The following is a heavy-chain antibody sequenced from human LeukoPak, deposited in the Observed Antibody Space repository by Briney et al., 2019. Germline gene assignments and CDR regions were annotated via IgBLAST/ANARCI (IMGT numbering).Heavy chain of an antibody. Sequence: SETLSLTCTVSGGSISSYYWSWIRQPPGKGLEWIGYIYTSGSTDYNPSLKSRVTISVDTSKNQFSLKLSSVTAADTAVYYCARQSGSGWYYFDYWGQGTLVTASS. CDR2: IYTSGST. V-gene: IGHV4-4*09. J-gene: IGHJ4*02. CDR1: GGSISSYY. CDR3: ARQSGSGWYYFDY. D-gene: IGHD6-19*01.